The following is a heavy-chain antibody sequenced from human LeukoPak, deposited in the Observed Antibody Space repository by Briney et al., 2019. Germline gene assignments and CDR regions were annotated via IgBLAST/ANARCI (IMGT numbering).Heavy chain of an antibody. V-gene: IGHV4-59*01. CDR3: ARDGVTVEGAFDI. CDR2: IYYSGTT. Sequence: SETLSLTCTVSGGSISSYYWSWIRQPPGKGLEWIGYIYYSGTTNYNPSLKSRVTISVDTSKKQFSLNLNSVTAADTAVYYCARDGVTVEGAFDIWGQGTMVTVSS. J-gene: IGHJ3*02. CDR1: GGSISSYY. D-gene: IGHD4-11*01.